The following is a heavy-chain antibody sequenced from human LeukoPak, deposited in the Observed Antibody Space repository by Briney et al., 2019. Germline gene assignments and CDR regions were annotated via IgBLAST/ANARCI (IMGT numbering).Heavy chain of an antibody. Sequence: SQTLSLTCTVSGGSISSGVYYWSWIRQHPGKGLEWIGYIYYSGSTYYNPSLKSRVTISVDTSKNQFSLKLSSVTAADTAVYYCARGSGGSCYDYWGQGTLVTVSS. J-gene: IGHJ4*02. CDR2: IYYSGST. D-gene: IGHD2-15*01. V-gene: IGHV4-31*03. CDR3: ARGSGGSCYDY. CDR1: GGSISSGVYY.